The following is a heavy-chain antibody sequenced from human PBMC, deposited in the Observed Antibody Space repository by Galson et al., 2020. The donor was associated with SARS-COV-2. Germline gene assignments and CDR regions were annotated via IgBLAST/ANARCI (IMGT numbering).Heavy chain of an antibody. J-gene: IGHJ6*03. CDR2: INTNTGNP. CDR3: ARAEEGIVVVPAAICRDYYYYMDV. D-gene: IGHD2-2*01. CDR1: GYTFTSYA. Sequence: ASVKVSCKASGYTFTSYAMNWVRQAPGQGLEWMGWINTNTGNPTYAQGFTGRFVFSLDTSVSTAYLQISSLKAEDTAVYYCARAEEGIVVVPAAICRDYYYYMDVWGKGTTVTVSS. V-gene: IGHV7-4-1*02.